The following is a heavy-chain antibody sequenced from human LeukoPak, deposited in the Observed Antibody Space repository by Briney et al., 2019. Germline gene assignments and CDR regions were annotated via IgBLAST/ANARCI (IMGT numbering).Heavy chain of an antibody. Sequence: SETLSLTCTVSGGSISSGDYYWSWIRQPPGKGPEWIGYIYYSGSTYYNPSLKSRVTISVDTSKNQFSLKLSSVTAADTAVYYCASLYDFWSGYSNWFDPWGQGTLVTVSS. D-gene: IGHD3-3*01. CDR3: ASLYDFWSGYSNWFDP. CDR2: IYYSGST. J-gene: IGHJ5*02. V-gene: IGHV4-30-4*01. CDR1: GGSISSGDYY.